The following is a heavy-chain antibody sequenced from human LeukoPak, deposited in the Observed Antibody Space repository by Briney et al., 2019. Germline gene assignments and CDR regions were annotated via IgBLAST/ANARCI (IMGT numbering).Heavy chain of an antibody. V-gene: IGHV3-48*01. D-gene: IGHD6-13*01. Sequence: GGSLRLSCVGSGFTFSGNSMNWVRQAPGRVLEWVSHISASSTIIHYADSVKGRVTISRDNAKNSVFLQMNRLRVEDTAVYYCTTSRHSSSWYYNDYWGQGILVTVS. CDR1: GFTFSGNS. CDR2: ISASSTII. J-gene: IGHJ4*02. CDR3: TTSRHSSSWYYNDY.